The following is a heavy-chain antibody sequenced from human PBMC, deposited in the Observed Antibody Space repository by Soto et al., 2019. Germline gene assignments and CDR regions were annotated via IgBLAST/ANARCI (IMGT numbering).Heavy chain of an antibody. CDR1: GFIFSNFG. CDR3: ARGLRSVLDY. D-gene: IGHD6-6*01. J-gene: IGHJ4*02. Sequence: QVQLVESGGGVVQPGGSLRLSGVASGFIFSNFGRHWVRQAPGKGLEWVAVISSDEKIKQYADSVRGRFAISRDNSKNTLYLQMTSLRAEDTAIYYSARGLRSVLDYWGQGTLVTVSS. CDR2: ISSDEKIK. V-gene: IGHV3-33*01.